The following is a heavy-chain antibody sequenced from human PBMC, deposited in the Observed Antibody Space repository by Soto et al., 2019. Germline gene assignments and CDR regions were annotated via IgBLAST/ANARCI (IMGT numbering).Heavy chain of an antibody. J-gene: IGHJ4*02. CDR2: ISYGGSNK. V-gene: IGHV3-30*18. D-gene: IGHD3-22*01. CDR3: AKVAPNTSGYIDY. Sequence: QVQLVESGGGVVQPGRSLRLSCAASGFTFSSYGMHWVRQAPGKGLEWVAVISYGGSNKYYADSVKGRFTISRDNSKNTLYLQMNSLRAEDTAVYYCAKVAPNTSGYIDYWGQGTLVTVSS. CDR1: GFTFSSYG.